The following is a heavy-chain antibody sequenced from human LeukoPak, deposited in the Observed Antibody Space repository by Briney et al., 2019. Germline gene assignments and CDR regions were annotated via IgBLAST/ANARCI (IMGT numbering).Heavy chain of an antibody. J-gene: IGHJ4*02. V-gene: IGHV1-18*01. D-gene: IGHD6-19*01. CDR3: ARDPRYSSGWYGGGYFDY. CDR1: GYTFTSYG. Sequence: ASVKVSCKASGYTFTSYGISWVRQASGQGLEWMGWISAYNGNTNYAQKLQGRVTMTTDTSTSTAYMGLRSLRSDDTAVYYCARDPRYSSGWYGGGYFDYWGQGTLVTVSS. CDR2: ISAYNGNT.